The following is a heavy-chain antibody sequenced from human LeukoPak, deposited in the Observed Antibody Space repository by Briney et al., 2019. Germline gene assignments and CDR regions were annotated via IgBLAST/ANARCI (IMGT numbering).Heavy chain of an antibody. V-gene: IGHV1-2*02. Sequence: ASVKVSCKASGYTFTGYYMHWVRQAPGQGLEWMGWINPNSGGTNYAQKFQGRVTMTRATSISTAYMELSSLRSEDTAVYYCARALTYYFDYWGQGTLVTVSS. D-gene: IGHD4/OR15-4a*01. CDR2: INPNSGGT. J-gene: IGHJ4*02. CDR1: GYTFTGYY. CDR3: ARALTYYFDY.